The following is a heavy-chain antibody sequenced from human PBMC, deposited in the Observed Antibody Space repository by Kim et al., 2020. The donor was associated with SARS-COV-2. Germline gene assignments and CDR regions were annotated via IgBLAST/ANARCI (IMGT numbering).Heavy chain of an antibody. J-gene: IGHJ4*02. Sequence: GGSLRLSCAASGFTFSSYGMHWVRQAPGKGLEWVAVIWYDGSNKYYADSVKGRFTISRDNSKNTLYLQMNSLRAEDTAVYYCARDLNAYSSSWTCHWGQGHLVTVST. CDR1: GFTFSSYG. CDR2: IWYDGSNK. V-gene: IGHV3-33*08. D-gene: IGHD6-13*01. CDR3: ARDLNAYSSSWTCH.